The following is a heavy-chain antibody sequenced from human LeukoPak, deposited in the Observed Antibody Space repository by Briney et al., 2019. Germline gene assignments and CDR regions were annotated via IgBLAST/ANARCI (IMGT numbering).Heavy chain of an antibody. V-gene: IGHV1-24*01. CDR1: GYTLTELS. CDR3: ATYFYGSGNFDY. D-gene: IGHD3-10*01. J-gene: IGHJ4*02. Sequence: ASVKVSCKVSGYTLTELSMHWVRQAPGKGLEWMGGFDPEDGETIYAQKFQGRVTMIEDTSTDTAYMELSSLRSEDAAVYYCATYFYGSGNFDYWGQGTLVTVSS. CDR2: FDPEDGET.